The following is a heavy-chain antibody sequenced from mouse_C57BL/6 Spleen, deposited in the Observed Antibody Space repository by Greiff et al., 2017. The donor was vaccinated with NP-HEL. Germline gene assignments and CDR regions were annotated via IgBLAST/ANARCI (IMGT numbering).Heavy chain of an antibody. CDR3: ARDDGNWYFDV. V-gene: IGHV5-16*01. CDR1: GFTFSDYY. D-gene: IGHD2-3*01. CDR2: INYDGSST. J-gene: IGHJ1*03. Sequence: VESEGGLVQPGSSMKLSCTASGFTFSDYYMAWVRQVPEKGLEWVANINYDGSSTYYLDSLKSRFIISRDNAKNILYLQMSSLKSEDTATYYCARDDGNWYFDVWGTGTTVTVSS.